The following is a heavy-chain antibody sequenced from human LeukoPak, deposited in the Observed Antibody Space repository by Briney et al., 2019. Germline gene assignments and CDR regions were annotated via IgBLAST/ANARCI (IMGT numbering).Heavy chain of an antibody. CDR2: ISSSGSTI. D-gene: IGHD5-24*01. J-gene: IGHJ4*02. CDR1: GFTFSSYE. V-gene: IGHV3-48*03. CDR3: ARDRSDPRCHFDY. Sequence: GGSLRLSCAASGFTFSSYEMNWVRQAPGKGLEWVSCISSSGSTIYYADSVKGRFTISRDNAKHSLYLQMNSLRAEDTAVYYCARDRSDPRCHFDYWGQGTLVTVSS.